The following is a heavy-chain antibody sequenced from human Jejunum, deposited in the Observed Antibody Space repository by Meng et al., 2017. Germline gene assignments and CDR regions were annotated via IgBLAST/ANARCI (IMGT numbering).Heavy chain of an antibody. Sequence: SQTRSLTGAISGDSVSSYSGAWNWLRQSPSRGLEWLGRTYYRSKWGNDYAMSVRSRITINPDTSKNQFSLQLNSVSPDDTAVYYCTRGGLGSGWSFDYWGQGTQVTLL. D-gene: IGHD6-19*01. J-gene: IGHJ4*02. V-gene: IGHV6-1*01. CDR1: GDSVSSYSGA. CDR2: TYYRSKWGN. CDR3: TRGGLGSGWSFDY.